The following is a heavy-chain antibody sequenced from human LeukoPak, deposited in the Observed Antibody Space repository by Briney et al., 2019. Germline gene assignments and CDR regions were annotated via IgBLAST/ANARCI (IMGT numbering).Heavy chain of an antibody. V-gene: IGHV3-30-3*01. CDR3: ARDTNGWELLAYYYYGMDV. Sequence: GGSLRLSCAASGFTFSSYAMHWVRQAPGKGLEWVAVISYDGSNKYYADSVKGRFTISRDNAKNSLYLQMNSLRAEDTAVYYCARDTNGWELLAYYYYGMDVWGQGTTATVSS. D-gene: IGHD1-26*01. J-gene: IGHJ6*02. CDR2: ISYDGSNK. CDR1: GFTFSSYA.